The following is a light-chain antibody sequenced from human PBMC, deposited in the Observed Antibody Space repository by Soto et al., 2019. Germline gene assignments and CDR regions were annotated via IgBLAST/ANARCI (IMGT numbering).Light chain of an antibody. CDR3: QQYGNSPT. V-gene: IGKV3-20*01. CDR2: RTS. J-gene: IGKJ2*01. CDR1: QSVNNNF. Sequence: EIVLTQSPGTLSLSPGERATLSCRASQSVNNNFLAWYQQKPGQAPRLLIYRTSNRATGVPDRFSASGSGTDFTLTITRLEPEDFAVYSCQQYGNSPTFGPGTKLEIK.